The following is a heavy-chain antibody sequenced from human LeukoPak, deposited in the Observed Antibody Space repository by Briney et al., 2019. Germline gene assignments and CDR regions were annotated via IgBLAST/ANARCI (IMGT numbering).Heavy chain of an antibody. CDR2: ISSSSSTI. D-gene: IGHD6-19*01. CDR3: AREVAGFDY. Sequence: GGSLRLSCAASGFTFSSCSMKWVRQAPGKGLEWVSYISSSSSTIYYADSVKGRFTISRDNAKNSLSLQMNSLRADDTAVYYCAREVAGFDYWGQGTLVTVSS. J-gene: IGHJ4*02. CDR1: GFTFSSCS. V-gene: IGHV3-48*01.